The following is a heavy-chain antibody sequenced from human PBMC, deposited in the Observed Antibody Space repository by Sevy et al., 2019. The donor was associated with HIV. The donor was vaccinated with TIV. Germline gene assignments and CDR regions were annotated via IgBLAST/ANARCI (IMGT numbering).Heavy chain of an antibody. CDR3: ARRGSSSTSRYYYYYYGMDV. V-gene: IGHV4-59*12. Sequence: SETLSLTCTVSGGSISSYYWSWIQQPPGKGLEWIGYIYYSGSTNYNPSLKSRVTISVDTSKNQFSLKLSSVTAADTAVYYCARRGSSSTSRYYYYYYGMDVWGQGTTVTVSS. D-gene: IGHD2-2*01. CDR2: IYYSGST. CDR1: GGSISSYY. J-gene: IGHJ6*02.